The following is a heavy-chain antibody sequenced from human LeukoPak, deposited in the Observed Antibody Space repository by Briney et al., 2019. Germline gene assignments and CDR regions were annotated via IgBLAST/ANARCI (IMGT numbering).Heavy chain of an antibody. D-gene: IGHD1-14*01. CDR3: AKDSLNHHRIDP. CDR2: ISGSGGST. Sequence: GGSLRLSCAASGFTFSSYSMNWVRQAPGKGLEWVSAISGSGGSTYYADSVKGRFTISRDNSKNTLYLQMNSLRAEDTAVYYCAKDSLNHHRIDPWGQGTLVTVSS. J-gene: IGHJ5*02. V-gene: IGHV3-23*01. CDR1: GFTFSSYS.